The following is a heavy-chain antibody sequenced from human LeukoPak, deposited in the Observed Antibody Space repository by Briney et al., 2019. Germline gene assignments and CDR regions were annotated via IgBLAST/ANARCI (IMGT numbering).Heavy chain of an antibody. CDR3: ARRRGSSWYGGEYYFDY. Sequence: ASVKVSCKASGYTFTGYYMHWVRQAPGQGLEWMGWTNPNSGGTNYAQKFQGRVTMTRDTSISTAYMELSRLRSDDTAVYYCARRRGSSWYGGEYYFDYWGQGTLVTVSS. CDR1: GYTFTGYY. J-gene: IGHJ4*02. D-gene: IGHD6-13*01. CDR2: TNPNSGGT. V-gene: IGHV1-2*02.